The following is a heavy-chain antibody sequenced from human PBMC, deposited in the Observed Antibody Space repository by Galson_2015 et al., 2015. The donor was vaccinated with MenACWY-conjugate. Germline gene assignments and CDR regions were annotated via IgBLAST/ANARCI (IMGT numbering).Heavy chain of an antibody. Sequence: ETLSLTCAVYGGSFSGYYWSWIRQPPGQGLEWIGEINHSGSTNYNPSLKSRVTISVYTSKNQFSLKLSSVTAADTAVYYCARVGYCSSTSRPTPRKYYYYYGMDVWGQGTPVTVSS. J-gene: IGHJ6*02. D-gene: IGHD2-2*01. CDR2: INHSGST. CDR3: ARVGYCSSTSRPTPRKYYYYYGMDV. CDR1: GGSFSGYY. V-gene: IGHV4-34*01.